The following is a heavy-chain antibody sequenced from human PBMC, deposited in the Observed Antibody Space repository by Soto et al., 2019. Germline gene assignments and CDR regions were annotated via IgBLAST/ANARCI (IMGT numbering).Heavy chain of an antibody. V-gene: IGHV1-2*02. CDR2: INPKSRGT. D-gene: IGHD3-22*01. J-gene: IGHJ5*02. CDR1: GYTFTDYF. CDR3: ARVTLKAGNWFDP. Sequence: QVQLVQSGAEVKKPGASVKVSCQASGYTFTDYFIHWVRQAPGQGFEWMGWINPKSRGTNYAQKVQGRVTMTRDTSNSTAYMELRGLTSDDTAVYYCARVTLKAGNWFDPWGQGTLVTVSS.